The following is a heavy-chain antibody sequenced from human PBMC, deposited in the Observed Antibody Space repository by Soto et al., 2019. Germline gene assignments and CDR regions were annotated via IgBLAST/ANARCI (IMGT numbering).Heavy chain of an antibody. CDR2: ISSSSSYI. Sequence: PGGSLRLSCAASGFTFSSYSMNWVRQAPGKGLEWVSSISSSSSYIYYADSVKGRFTISRDNAKNSLHLQMNSLRAEDTAVYYCATQFMYYDSSGPHSPYYYGMDVWGQGTTVTVSS. D-gene: IGHD3-22*01. V-gene: IGHV3-21*01. CDR1: GFTFSSYS. CDR3: ATQFMYYDSSGPHSPYYYGMDV. J-gene: IGHJ6*02.